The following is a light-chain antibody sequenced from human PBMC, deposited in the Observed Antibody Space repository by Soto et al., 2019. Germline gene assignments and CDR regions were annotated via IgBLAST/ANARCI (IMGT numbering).Light chain of an antibody. CDR1: SSNIGAGYN. CDR2: SDN. CDR3: QSFDSSLSGWV. J-gene: IGLJ3*02. Sequence: QSVLTQPPSVSGAPGRRVTISCTGSSSNIGAGYNVHWYQQLPGTAPKLLIYSDNSRPSGVPDRFSGSKSGTSASLAITGLQAEDEADYYCQSFDSSLSGWVFGGGTKVTVL. V-gene: IGLV1-40*01.